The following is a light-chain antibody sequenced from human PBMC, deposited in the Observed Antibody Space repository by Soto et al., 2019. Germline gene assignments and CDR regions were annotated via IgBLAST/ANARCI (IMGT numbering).Light chain of an antibody. CDR2: AAS. V-gene: IGKV1-27*01. CDR1: QAINNY. J-gene: IGKJ4*01. Sequence: DIQMTQSPSSLSASVGDRVTITCRASQAINNYLAWYQQKPGKVPTLLISAASTLQSGVPSRFSGSGSGTAFTLTISSLQPDDVATYYCQKFNAVPTFGGGTKVEI. CDR3: QKFNAVPT.